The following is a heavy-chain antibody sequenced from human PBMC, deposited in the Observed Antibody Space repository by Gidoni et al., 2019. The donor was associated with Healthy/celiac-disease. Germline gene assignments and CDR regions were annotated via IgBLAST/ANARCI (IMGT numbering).Heavy chain of an antibody. CDR3: ARRDYDGEWFDP. CDR1: GGSISSYY. D-gene: IGHD3-22*01. J-gene: IGHJ5*02. V-gene: IGHV4-59*08. CDR2: IYYSGST. Sequence: QVQLQESGPGLVKPSETLSLTCTVSGGSISSYYWSWIRQPPGKGLEWIGYIYYSGSTNYNPSLKSRVTISVDTSKNQFSLKLSSVTAADTAVYYCARRDYDGEWFDPWGQGTLVTVSS.